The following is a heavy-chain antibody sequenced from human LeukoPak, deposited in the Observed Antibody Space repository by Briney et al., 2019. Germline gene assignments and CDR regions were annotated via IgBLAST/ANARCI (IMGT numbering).Heavy chain of an antibody. CDR3: SSGYDY. Sequence: GGSLRLSCAASGFTFSSYWMSWVRQAPGKGLEWVANIKQDGSEKYYVDSVKGRFTPSRDNAQKSLSLQMNSLRAEHTAVYYCSSGYDYWGQGTLVTVSS. J-gene: IGHJ4*02. D-gene: IGHD3-22*01. CDR1: GFTFSSYW. V-gene: IGHV3-7*01. CDR2: IKQDGSEK.